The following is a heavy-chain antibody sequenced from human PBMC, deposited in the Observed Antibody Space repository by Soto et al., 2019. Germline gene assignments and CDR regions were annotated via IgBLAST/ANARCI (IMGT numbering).Heavy chain of an antibody. V-gene: IGHV4-59*01. J-gene: IGHJ4*02. Sequence: PAETKCLTWTVPGGSISRYYWSWIRQTPGKGLEWIGYIYYSGSTNYNPSLKSRVTISVDTSKNQFSLKLSSVTAADTAVYYCARDNGREQYYDSSGYWYYFDYWGQGTLVTVSS. CDR1: GGSISRYY. CDR2: IYYSGST. D-gene: IGHD3-22*01. CDR3: ARDNGREQYYDSSGYWYYFDY.